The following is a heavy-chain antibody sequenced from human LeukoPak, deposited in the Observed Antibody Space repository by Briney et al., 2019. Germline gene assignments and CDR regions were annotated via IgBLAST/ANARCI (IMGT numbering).Heavy chain of an antibody. J-gene: IGHJ6*02. CDR1: GFTVSSNY. CDR2: IYSGGST. CDR3: ARPGYYYGMDV. Sequence: PGGSLRLSCAASGFTVSSNYMSWLRQAPGKGLEWVSVIYSGGSTYYADSVKGRFTISRDNSKNTLYLQMNSLRAEDTAVYYCARPGYYYGMDVWGQGTTVTVSS. V-gene: IGHV3-66*01.